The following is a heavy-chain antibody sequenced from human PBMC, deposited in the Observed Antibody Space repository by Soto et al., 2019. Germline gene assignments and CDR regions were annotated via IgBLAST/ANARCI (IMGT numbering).Heavy chain of an antibody. Sequence: QVQLVQSGAEVKKPGASVKVSCKTSGYIFPSYGVYWVRQAPGQGLEWMGWISVYNGNTIYAQNLQGRITMTTDTSTTTVYLELRGLISDDSAVYYCVREWAVADANDSWGQGTLVTVSA. D-gene: IGHD6-19*01. J-gene: IGHJ4*02. CDR1: GYIFPSYG. CDR3: VREWAVADANDS. V-gene: IGHV1-18*01. CDR2: ISVYNGNT.